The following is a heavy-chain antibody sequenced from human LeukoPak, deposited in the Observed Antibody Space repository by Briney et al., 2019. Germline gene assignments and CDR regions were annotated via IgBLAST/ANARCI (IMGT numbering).Heavy chain of an antibody. J-gene: IGHJ3*02. CDR3: ARVRDSTGYYHRDAFNI. Sequence: ASVKVSCKASGYTFTAYYMHWVRQAPGQGLEWMGRINPHSGGAKYAQKFQGRVTMTRDTSISTAYLELSRLRSDDTAVYFCARVRDSTGYYHRDAFNIWGQGTLITVSS. D-gene: IGHD3-22*01. V-gene: IGHV1-2*06. CDR1: GYTFTAYY. CDR2: INPHSGGA.